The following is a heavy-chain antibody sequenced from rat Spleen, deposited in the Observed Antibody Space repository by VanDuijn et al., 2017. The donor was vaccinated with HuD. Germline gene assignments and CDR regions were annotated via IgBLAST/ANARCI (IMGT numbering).Heavy chain of an antibody. CDR2: ISTSGGST. V-gene: IGHV5-25*01. Sequence: EVQLVESGGGLVQPGRSLKFSCAASGFTFSNYDMAWVRQAPTKGLEWVASISTSGGSTYYRDSVKGRFTFSRDNAKSTLYLQMDSLRSEDTATYYCAKALMDAWGQGASVTVSS. CDR1: GFTFSNYD. J-gene: IGHJ4*01. CDR3: AKALMDA.